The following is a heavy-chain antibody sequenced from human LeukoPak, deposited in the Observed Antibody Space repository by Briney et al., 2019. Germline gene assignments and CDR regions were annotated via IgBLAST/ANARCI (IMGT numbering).Heavy chain of an antibody. CDR1: GGSISTSNYY. V-gene: IGHV4-39*07. J-gene: IGHJ3*02. Sequence: RASETLSLTCTVSGGSISTSNYYWGWIRQPPGKGLEWIGNIFYSGSTYYSPSLKSRVTISLDTSRNQFSLKLNSVTAADTAVYYCATSFLRPYLDAFDIWGQGTMVTVSS. CDR3: ATSFLRPYLDAFDI. CDR2: IFYSGST. D-gene: IGHD2/OR15-2a*01.